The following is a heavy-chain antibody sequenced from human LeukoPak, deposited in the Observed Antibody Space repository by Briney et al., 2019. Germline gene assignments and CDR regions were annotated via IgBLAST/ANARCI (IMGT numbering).Heavy chain of an antibody. CDR2: IYPGDSDT. D-gene: IGHD3-10*01. CDR3: ARLSSSISYYRSWYFDL. J-gene: IGHJ2*01. CDR1: GYSFTSYW. V-gene: IGHV5-51*01. Sequence: GESLKISCKGSGYSFTSYWIAWVRQMPGKGLEWMGIIYPGDSDTTYSPSFQGQVTISADKSISTAYLQWGSLKASDTAMYYCARLSSSISYYRSWYFDLWGRGSLVTVSS.